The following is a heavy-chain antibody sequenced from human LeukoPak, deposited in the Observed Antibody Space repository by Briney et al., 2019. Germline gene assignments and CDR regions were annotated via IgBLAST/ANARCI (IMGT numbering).Heavy chain of an antibody. Sequence: SVKVSCKASGGTFSSYAISWVRQAPGQGLEWMGGIIPIFGTANYAQKFQGRATITADKSTSTAYMELSSLRSEDTAVYYCARIDIDDYVLFDYWGQGTLVTVSS. V-gene: IGHV1-69*06. D-gene: IGHD4-17*01. CDR2: IIPIFGTA. CDR3: ARIDIDDYVLFDY. J-gene: IGHJ4*02. CDR1: GGTFSSYA.